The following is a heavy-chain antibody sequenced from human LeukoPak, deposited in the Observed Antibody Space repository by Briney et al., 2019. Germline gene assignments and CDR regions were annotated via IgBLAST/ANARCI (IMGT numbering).Heavy chain of an antibody. J-gene: IGHJ4*02. CDR3: ARVRVLRYFDWLLL. D-gene: IGHD3-9*01. CDR2: IYYSGST. V-gene: IGHV4-39*07. CDR1: GGSISSSSYY. Sequence: SETLSLTCTVSGGSISSSSYYWGWIRQPPGKGLEWIGSIYYSGSTYYNPSLKSRVTISVDTSKNQFSLKLSSVTAADTAVYYCARVRVLRYFDWLLLWGQGTLVTVSS.